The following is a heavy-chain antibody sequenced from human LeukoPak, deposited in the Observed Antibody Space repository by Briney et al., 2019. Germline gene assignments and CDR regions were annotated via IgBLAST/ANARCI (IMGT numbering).Heavy chain of an antibody. Sequence: GSSVKVSCKASGYTFTSYDINWVRQATGQGLEWMGWMNPNSGNTGYAQKFQGRVTMTRNTSISTAYMELSSLRSEDTAVYYCARVLLKAARDLGYWGQGTLVTVSS. J-gene: IGHJ4*02. V-gene: IGHV1-8*01. CDR2: MNPNSGNT. CDR3: ARVLLKAARDLGY. D-gene: IGHD6-6*01. CDR1: GYTFTSYD.